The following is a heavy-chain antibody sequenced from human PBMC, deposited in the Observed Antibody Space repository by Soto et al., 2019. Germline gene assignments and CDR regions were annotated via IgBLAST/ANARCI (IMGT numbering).Heavy chain of an antibody. J-gene: IGHJ6*02. CDR1: GYTFTTYG. D-gene: IGHD1-1*01. V-gene: IGHV1-18*01. CDR2: ISAYNGNT. CDR3: ARVWVGTTFAYYYGMDV. Sequence: QVQLVQSGAEVKKPGASVKVSCKASGYTFTTYGINWVRQAPGQGLEWMGWISAYNGNTNYAQKLQGRVTMTTDTSTSTADMELRSLRSDDTAVYYCARVWVGTTFAYYYGMDVWGQGTTVTVSS.